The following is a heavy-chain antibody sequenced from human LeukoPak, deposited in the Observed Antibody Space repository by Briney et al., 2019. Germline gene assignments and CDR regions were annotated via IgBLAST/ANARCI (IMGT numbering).Heavy chain of an antibody. CDR1: GFPFSSYW. Sequence: GGSLRLSCVASGFPFSSYWMTWVRQAPGKGLEWVANIKQDGSKKSYVDSVKGRFTISRDNAKNSLYLRMNSLRVDGTAVYYCVRDGSDWDPNLDYWGQGTLVTVSS. CDR2: IKQDGSKK. V-gene: IGHV3-7*03. CDR3: VRDGSDWDPNLDY. J-gene: IGHJ4*02. D-gene: IGHD3-9*01.